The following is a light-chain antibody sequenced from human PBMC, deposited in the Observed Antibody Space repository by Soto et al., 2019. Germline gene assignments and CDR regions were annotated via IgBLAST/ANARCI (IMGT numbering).Light chain of an antibody. CDR1: QSVSSSY. CDR2: DAS. V-gene: IGKV3-20*01. J-gene: IGKJ1*01. Sequence: EIVLTQSPGTLSLSPGERATLSCRASQSVSSSYLAWYQQKPGQAPRLLIYDASSRATGIPARFSGSGSGTAFTLTITRLETEDFAVYYCQQYGSSPKTFGQGTKVEIK. CDR3: QQYGSSPKT.